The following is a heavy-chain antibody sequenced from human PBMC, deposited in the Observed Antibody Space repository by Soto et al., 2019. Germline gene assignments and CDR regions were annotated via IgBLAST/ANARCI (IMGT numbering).Heavy chain of an antibody. V-gene: IGHV4-34*01. CDR2: INDSGST. D-gene: IGHD3-22*01. Sequence: QVQLQQWGAGLLKPSETLSLTCAVFGGSFSGYYWNWIRQPPGKGLEWIGEINDSGSTNYNPSLKSRVTISADTSKNRCSLRLSSVTAADTAVYYCARGRGYYDSSGYFTTFDYWGQGTLVTVSS. CDR3: ARGRGYYDSSGYFTTFDY. J-gene: IGHJ4*02. CDR1: GGSFSGYY.